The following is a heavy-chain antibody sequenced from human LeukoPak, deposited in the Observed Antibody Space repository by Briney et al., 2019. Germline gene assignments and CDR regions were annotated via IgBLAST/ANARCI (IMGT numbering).Heavy chain of an antibody. V-gene: IGHV3-33*01. CDR2: IWYDGSNK. D-gene: IGHD5-18*01. CDR1: GFTFSSYG. CDR3: ASNLFVDTAMSADDAFDI. Sequence: GRSLRLSCAASGFTFSSYGMHWVRQAPGKGLEWVAVIWYDGSNKYYADSVKGRFTISRDNSKNTLYLQMNSLRAEDTAVYYCASNLFVDTAMSADDAFDIWGQRTMVTVSS. J-gene: IGHJ3*02.